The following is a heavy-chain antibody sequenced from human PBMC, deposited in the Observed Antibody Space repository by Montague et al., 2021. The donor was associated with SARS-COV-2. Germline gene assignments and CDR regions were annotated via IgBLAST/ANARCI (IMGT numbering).Heavy chain of an antibody. V-gene: IGHV4-59*12. CDR3: AMRGGALDAFDI. Sequence: SETLSLTCTVSGGSISSYYWSWIRQPPGKGLEWIGYIYYSGSTNYNPSLKSRVTISVDTSKNQFSLKLSSVTAADTAVYYCAMRGGALDAFDIWGQGTMVIVSS. J-gene: IGHJ3*02. CDR2: IYYSGST. CDR1: GGSISSYY. D-gene: IGHD4-17*01.